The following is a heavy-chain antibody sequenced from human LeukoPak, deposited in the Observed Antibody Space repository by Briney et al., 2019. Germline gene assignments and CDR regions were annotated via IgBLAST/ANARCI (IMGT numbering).Heavy chain of an antibody. V-gene: IGHV3-48*03. D-gene: IGHD1-1*01. CDR3: ARDSGQTSFDY. CDR1: GFTFSSYE. CDR2: ISSSGPTI. Sequence: GGSLRLSCAASGFTFSSYEMNWVRQAPGKGLEWVSYISSSGPTIYYADFVKGRFTISRDNAKNSLYLQMNSLRAEDTAVYYCARDSGQTSFDYWGQGTLVTVSS. J-gene: IGHJ4*02.